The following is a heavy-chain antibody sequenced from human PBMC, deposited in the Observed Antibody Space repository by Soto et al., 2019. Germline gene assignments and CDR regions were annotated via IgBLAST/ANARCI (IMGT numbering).Heavy chain of an antibody. J-gene: IGHJ5*02. V-gene: IGHV1-46*02. D-gene: IGHD3-9*01. CDR3: ARNGLRYFAWANNWFDP. Sequence: ASVKASCKESGYTYNSKYMHWVQQDKKQGLEWMGIINPSGGSTSYAQKFQGRVTMTRDTSTSTVYMELSSLRSEDTAVYYCARNGLRYFAWANNWFDPWGQGTLVTVSS. CDR1: GYTYNSKY. CDR2: INPSGGST.